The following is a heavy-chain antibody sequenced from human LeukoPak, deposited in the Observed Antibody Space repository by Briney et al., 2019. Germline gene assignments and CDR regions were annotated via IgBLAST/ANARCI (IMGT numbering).Heavy chain of an antibody. D-gene: IGHD3-10*01. CDR1: GFTFSSYA. J-gene: IGHJ4*02. V-gene: IGHV3-23*01. Sequence: GGSLRLSCAVSGFTFSSYAMSWVRQAPGKGLEWVSANSGRGGRTFYADSVKGRFTMSRDNSKNTLYLQMNDLKAEDTAVYYCAKEESYGSGSYAFDYWGQGALVTVSS. CDR2: NSGRGGRT. CDR3: AKEESYGSGSYAFDY.